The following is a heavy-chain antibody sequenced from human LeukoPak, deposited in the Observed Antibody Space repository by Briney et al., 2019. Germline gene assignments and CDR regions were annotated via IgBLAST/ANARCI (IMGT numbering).Heavy chain of an antibody. CDR1: GFTFINYY. CDR3: ARDLGYGEKSEDH. J-gene: IGHJ4*02. V-gene: IGHV1-46*01. Sequence: ASVKFSCKASGFTFINYYMHWVRQAPGQGLEWLGIINLSGGSTHYPQKFQDRVTMTRDTSTSTVYMELSSQRSEDTAVYYCARDLGYGEKSEDHWARETVLTVSS. D-gene: IGHD4/OR15-4a*01. CDR2: INLSGGST.